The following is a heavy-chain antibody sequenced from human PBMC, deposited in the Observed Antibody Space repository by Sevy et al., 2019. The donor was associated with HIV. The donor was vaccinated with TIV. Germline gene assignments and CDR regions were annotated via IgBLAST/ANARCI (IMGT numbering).Heavy chain of an antibody. CDR3: ARDSGDYPYYFDH. CDR1: GDSISNGRYS. CDR2: IYHSGHT. V-gene: IGHV4-30-2*01. Sequence: SETLSLTCVVSGDSISNGRYSWNWIRQPPGKGLEWIGYIYHSGHTYYNPSLRNRVTISIETSKNQFSLKLTSVAAADTAVYYCARDSGDYPYYFDHWGQGTLVTVSS. J-gene: IGHJ4*02. D-gene: IGHD4-17*01.